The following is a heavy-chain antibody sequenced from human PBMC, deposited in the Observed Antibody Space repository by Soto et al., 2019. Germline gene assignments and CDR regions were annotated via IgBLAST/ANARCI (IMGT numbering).Heavy chain of an antibody. CDR2: IYSSGGT. D-gene: IGHD3-3*01. CDR3: ARGQRFSDSFDP. J-gene: IGHJ5*02. CDR1: GGAISGYY. V-gene: IGHV4-4*07. Sequence: NPSETLSLTCTVSGGAISGYYWTWIRQTAGKGLEWIGRIYSSGGTKYNPSLKNRVDMSLDMSKNQFSLRLRSVTAADTAVYYCARGQRFSDSFDPWGQGTLVTVSS.